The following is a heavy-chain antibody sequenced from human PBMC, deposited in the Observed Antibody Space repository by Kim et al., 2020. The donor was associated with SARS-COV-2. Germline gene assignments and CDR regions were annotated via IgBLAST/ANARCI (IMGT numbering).Heavy chain of an antibody. Sequence: ASVKVSCKASGYTFTSYAMNWVRQAPGQGLEWMGWINTNTGNPTYAQGFTGRFVFSLDTSVSTAYLQISSLKAEDTAVYYCARDSSDFWSGYYPYYYYYYMDVWGKGTTVTVSS. CDR1: GYTFTSYA. CDR3: ARDSSDFWSGYYPYYYYYYMDV. V-gene: IGHV7-4-1*02. D-gene: IGHD3-3*01. CDR2: INTNTGNP. J-gene: IGHJ6*03.